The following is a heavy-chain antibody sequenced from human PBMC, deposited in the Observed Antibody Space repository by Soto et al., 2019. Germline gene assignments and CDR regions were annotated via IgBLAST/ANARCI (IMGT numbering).Heavy chain of an antibody. CDR1: GGPISGGTYY. Sequence: PSETLSLTCTVSGGPISGGTYYWGWIRQPPGKGLEWIGSIHDSGSTYHSPSLKSRVTISVDTSKNQFSLKLSSVTAADTAVYYCARFDYYDSSGYLDFGPKWGQGTLVTVSS. CDR2: IHDSGST. CDR3: ARFDYYDSSGYLDFGPK. J-gene: IGHJ4*02. D-gene: IGHD3-22*01. V-gene: IGHV4-39*07.